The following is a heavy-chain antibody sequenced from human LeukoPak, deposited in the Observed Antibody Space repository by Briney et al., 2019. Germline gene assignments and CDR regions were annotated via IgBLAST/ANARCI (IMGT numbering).Heavy chain of an antibody. J-gene: IGHJ3*02. CDR3: AKAPHIVVVPAARGAFDI. CDR1: GFTFSSYA. V-gene: IGHV3-23*01. D-gene: IGHD2-2*01. CDR2: ISGSGGST. Sequence: GGSLRLSCAASGFTFSSYAMSWVRQAPGKGLEWVSAISGSGGSTYYADSVKGRFTISRDNSKNTLYLQMNSLRAEDTAVYYCAKAPHIVVVPAARGAFDIWDQGTMVTVSS.